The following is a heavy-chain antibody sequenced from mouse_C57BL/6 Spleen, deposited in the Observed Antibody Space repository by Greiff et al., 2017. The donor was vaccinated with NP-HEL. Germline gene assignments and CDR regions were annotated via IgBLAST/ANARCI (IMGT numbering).Heavy chain of an antibody. V-gene: IGHV5-12*01. J-gene: IGHJ1*03. Sequence: EVMLVESGGGLVQPGGSLKLSCAASGFTFSDYYMYWVRQTPETRLEWVAYISNGGGSTYYPDTVKGRFTISRDNAKNTLYLQMSRLKSEDTAMYYCARASRYFDVWGTGTTVTVSS. CDR3: ARASRYFDV. CDR1: GFTFSDYY. CDR2: ISNGGGST.